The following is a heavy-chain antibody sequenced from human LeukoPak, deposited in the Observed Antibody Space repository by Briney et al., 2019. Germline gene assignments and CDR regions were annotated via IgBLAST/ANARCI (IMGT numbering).Heavy chain of an antibody. Sequence: SETLSLTCTVSGGSIGSYYWSWIRQPPGKGLEWIGYIYYSGSTNYNPSLKSRVTISVDTSKNQFSLKVSSVTAADTAVYYCARGSSWSYYFDYWGQGTLVTVSS. J-gene: IGHJ4*02. D-gene: IGHD6-13*01. CDR2: IYYSGST. CDR3: ARGSSWSYYFDY. V-gene: IGHV4-59*08. CDR1: GGSIGSYY.